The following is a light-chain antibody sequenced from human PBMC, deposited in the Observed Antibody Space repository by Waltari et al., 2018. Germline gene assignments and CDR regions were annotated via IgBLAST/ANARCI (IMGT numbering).Light chain of an antibody. CDR3: QSYDSTQSGWV. J-gene: IGLJ3*02. Sequence: QSVLTQPSSVSGAPGQRVTISCTGSSSNIGADYDVNWYQQLPGTPPKLLIYGNSNRPSGVPDRVSGSTSGTSASLAISGLLPEDEAHYYCQSYDSTQSGWVFGGGTKLTVL. CDR1: SSNIGADYD. CDR2: GNS. V-gene: IGLV1-40*01.